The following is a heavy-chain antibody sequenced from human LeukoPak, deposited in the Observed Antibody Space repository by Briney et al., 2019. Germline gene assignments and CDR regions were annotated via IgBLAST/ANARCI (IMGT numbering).Heavy chain of an antibody. CDR3: ASRITMRVSLGYFDL. V-gene: IGHV4-4*02. CDR2: IYHSGST. J-gene: IGHJ2*01. CDR1: GGSISSTNW. D-gene: IGHD3-22*01. Sequence: PSGTLSLTCAVSGGSISSTNWWSWVRQPPGKGLEWIGEIYHSGSTNYNPSLKSRVTISVDKSKNQFSLKLSSVTAADTAVYYCASRITMRVSLGYFDLRGRGTLVTVSS.